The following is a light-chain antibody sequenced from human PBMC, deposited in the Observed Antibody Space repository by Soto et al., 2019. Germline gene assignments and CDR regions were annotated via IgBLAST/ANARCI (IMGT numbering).Light chain of an antibody. CDR2: EVS. CDR3: SSYAGSNNLV. J-gene: IGLJ2*01. V-gene: IGLV2-8*01. CDR1: SSDVGGYNY. Sequence: QSALTQPPSASGSPGQSVTLSCTGTSSDVGGYNYVSWYQQHPGKAPKLMIYEVSKRPSGAPDRFSGSKSGNTASLTVSGLQAEDEADYYCSSYAGSNNLVFGGGTKLTAL.